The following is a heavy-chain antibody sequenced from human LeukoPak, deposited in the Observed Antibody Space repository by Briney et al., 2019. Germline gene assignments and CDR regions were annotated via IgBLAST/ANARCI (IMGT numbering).Heavy chain of an antibody. J-gene: IGHJ4*02. D-gene: IGHD3-10*01. Sequence: GGSLRLSCAASGFTVTSNYMSWVRQAPGKGLEWVSIIYSGGGAYYADSVKGRFTISRDNSKNTLYLQMNSLRAEDTAVYYCAKPYYYGSGTPSYFDYWGQGTLVTVSS. V-gene: IGHV3-66*01. CDR3: AKPYYYGSGTPSYFDY. CDR1: GFTVTSNY. CDR2: IYSGGGA.